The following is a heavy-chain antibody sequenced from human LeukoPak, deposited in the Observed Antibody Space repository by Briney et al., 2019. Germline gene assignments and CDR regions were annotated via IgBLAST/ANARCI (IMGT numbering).Heavy chain of an antibody. D-gene: IGHD2-15*01. CDR2: IYYSGST. V-gene: IGHV4-31*03. CDR1: GGSISSGGYY. Sequence: SETLSLTCTVSGGSISSGGYYWSWIRQHPGKGLEWIGYIYYSGSTYYNPSLKGRVTISVDTSKNQFSLKLSSVTAADTAVYYCARDRCSGGSCYSYWGQGTLVTVSS. J-gene: IGHJ4*02. CDR3: ARDRCSGGSCYSY.